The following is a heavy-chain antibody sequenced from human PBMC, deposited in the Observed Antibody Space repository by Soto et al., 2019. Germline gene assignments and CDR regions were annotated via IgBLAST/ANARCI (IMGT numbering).Heavy chain of an antibody. CDR2: ISGSGGST. Sequence: GGSVRLSCAASGFTFSSYAMSWVRQAPGKGLEWVSAISGSGGSTYYADSVKGRFTISRDNSKNTLYLQMNSLRAEDTAVYYCAKDEDGGTTLNWFDPWGQGTLVTVSS. CDR3: AKDEDGGTTLNWFDP. J-gene: IGHJ5*02. V-gene: IGHV3-23*01. D-gene: IGHD2-15*01. CDR1: GFTFSSYA.